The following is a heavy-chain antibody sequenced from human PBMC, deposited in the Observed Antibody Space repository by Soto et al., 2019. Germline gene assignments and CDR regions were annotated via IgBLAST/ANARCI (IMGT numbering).Heavy chain of an antibody. D-gene: IGHD3-16*01. CDR2: ISGYNGNT. CDR1: GYIFTNYG. J-gene: IGHJ4*02. Sequence: QIQLVQSGPEVKKPGASVKVSCKTAGYIFTNYGVSWVRQAPGQGLEWMGWISGYNGNTKYAQNFQDRVTMTTDTSTSTVYRELRSLTSDDTAVYYCARGGGGFEDYWGQGTLVGVSS. CDR3: ARGGGGFEDY. V-gene: IGHV1-18*01.